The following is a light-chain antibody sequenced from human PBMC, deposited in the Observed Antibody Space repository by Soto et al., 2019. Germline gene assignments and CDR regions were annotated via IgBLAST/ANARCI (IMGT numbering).Light chain of an antibody. CDR1: QSVNNY. J-gene: IGKJ2*01. CDR3: QQRSTWPGT. Sequence: EVVLKQSPATLSLSPGERVTLSCRASQSVNNYLAWYQQKPGQAPRLLIYDASNRATDIPARFSGSGSRTDFTLTISTLEPEDFAVYYCQQRSTWPGTFGQGTKLEIK. CDR2: DAS. V-gene: IGKV3-11*01.